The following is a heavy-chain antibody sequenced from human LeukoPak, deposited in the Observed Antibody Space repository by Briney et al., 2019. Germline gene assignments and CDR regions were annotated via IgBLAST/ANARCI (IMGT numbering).Heavy chain of an antibody. J-gene: IGHJ5*02. CDR2: IYSGGST. CDR1: GFTVSSNY. V-gene: IGHV3-66*01. CDR3: ARGPVSIISSQFNWFDP. D-gene: IGHD3-10*01. Sequence: GGSLRLSCAASGFTVSSNYMSWVRQAPGKGLEWVSVIYSGGSTYYADSVKGRFTISRDNSKNTLYLQINSLRAEDTAVYYCARGPVSIISSQFNWFDPWGQGTLVTVSS.